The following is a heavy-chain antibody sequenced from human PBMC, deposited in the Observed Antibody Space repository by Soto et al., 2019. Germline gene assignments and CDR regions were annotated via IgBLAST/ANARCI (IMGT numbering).Heavy chain of an antibody. D-gene: IGHD6-19*01. J-gene: IGHJ4*02. V-gene: IGHV3-53*01. CDR2: IYGGGTT. Sequence: ESGGGMIQPGGSLRLSCAASGFAVSSKYMTWVRPAPGKGLEWVSVIYGGGTTYYADSVKGRFTISRDTSKNTLYLQMNSLRAEDTAVYYCVQTTGWPGFDFWGQGTLVTVSS. CDR3: VQTTGWPGFDF. CDR1: GFAVSSKY.